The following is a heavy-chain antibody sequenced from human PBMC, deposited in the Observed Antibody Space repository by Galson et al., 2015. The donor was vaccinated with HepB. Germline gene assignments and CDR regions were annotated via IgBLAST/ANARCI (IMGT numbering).Heavy chain of an antibody. V-gene: IGHV1-2*02. Sequence: SVKVSCKASGYTFTGYYMHWVRQAPGQGLEWMGWINPNSGGTNYAQKFQGRVTMTRDTSISTAYMELSRLRSDDTAVYYCARYLQPYYYDSSGYYYFDYWGQGTLVTVSS. CDR2: INPNSGGT. CDR3: ARYLQPYYYDSSGYYYFDY. J-gene: IGHJ4*02. D-gene: IGHD3-22*01. CDR1: GYTFTGYY.